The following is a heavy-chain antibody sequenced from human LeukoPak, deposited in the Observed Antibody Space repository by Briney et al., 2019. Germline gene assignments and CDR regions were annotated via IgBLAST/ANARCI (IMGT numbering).Heavy chain of an antibody. V-gene: IGHV4-59*08. CDR1: GDSISSYY. J-gene: IGHJ4*02. CDR2: IYYTGNT. CDR3: ARRVQYYFDY. Sequence: PSETLSLTCTVSGDSISSYYWSWIRQPPGKGLEWIGYIYYTGNTIYNPPLESRVTISVDTSKNQFSLKLTSVTAADTAVYYCARRVQYYFDYWGQGTPVTVSS. D-gene: IGHD4-11*01.